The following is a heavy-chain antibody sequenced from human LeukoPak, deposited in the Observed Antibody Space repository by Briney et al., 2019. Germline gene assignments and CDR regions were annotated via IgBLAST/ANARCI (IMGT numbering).Heavy chain of an antibody. D-gene: IGHD2-2*01. CDR1: GYSISSGYY. CDR2: IYHSGST. V-gene: IGHV4-38-2*02. J-gene: IGHJ4*02. Sequence: SETLSLTCTVSGYSISSGYYWGWIRQPPGKGLEWIGSIYHSGSTNYNPSLKSRVTISVDTSKNQFSLKLSSVTAADTAVYYCARGRPRYCSSTSCYRYDYWGQGTLVTVSS. CDR3: ARGRPRYCSSTSCYRYDY.